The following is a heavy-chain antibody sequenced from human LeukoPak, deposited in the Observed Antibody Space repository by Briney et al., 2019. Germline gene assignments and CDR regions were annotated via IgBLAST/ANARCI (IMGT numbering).Heavy chain of an antibody. CDR2: ISAYNGNT. V-gene: IGHV1-18*01. CDR1: GYTFTSYG. CDR3: ARAGGVVLMRIHYYYYMDV. Sequence: ASVKVSCKASGYTFTSYGISWVRQAPGQGLEWMGWISAYNGNTNYAQKLQGRVTMTTDTSTSTAYMELRSLRSDDTAVYYCARAGGVVLMRIHYYYYMDVWGKGTTVTVSS. D-gene: IGHD2-8*01. J-gene: IGHJ6*03.